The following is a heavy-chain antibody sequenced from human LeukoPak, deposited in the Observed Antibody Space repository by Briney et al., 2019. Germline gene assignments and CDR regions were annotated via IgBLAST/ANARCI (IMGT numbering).Heavy chain of an antibody. V-gene: IGHV3-66*01. CDR1: GFTVSSNY. CDR3: ARGYSGYDQTFDY. Sequence: GGSLRLSCAASGFTVSSNYMSWVRQAPGKGLEWVSVIYSGGSTYYADSVKGRFTISRDNSKNTLYLQMNSLRAEDTAVYYCARGYSGYDQTFDYWGQGTLVTVSS. D-gene: IGHD5-12*01. J-gene: IGHJ4*02. CDR2: IYSGGST.